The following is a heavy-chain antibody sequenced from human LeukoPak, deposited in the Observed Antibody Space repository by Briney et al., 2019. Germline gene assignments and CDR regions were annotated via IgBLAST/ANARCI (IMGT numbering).Heavy chain of an antibody. Sequence: PSETLSLTCSVSGGSITNFYWSWIRQPPGKGLEWIGYIYYTGSTKYNPSLKSRVTISLDTSKNKFSLKVSSVTAADTAVYYCVRGPSTSITMEFDYWGQGTLVTVSS. CDR3: VRGPSTSITMEFDY. D-gene: IGHD3-10*01. V-gene: IGHV4-59*01. CDR1: GGSITNFY. J-gene: IGHJ4*02. CDR2: IYYTGST.